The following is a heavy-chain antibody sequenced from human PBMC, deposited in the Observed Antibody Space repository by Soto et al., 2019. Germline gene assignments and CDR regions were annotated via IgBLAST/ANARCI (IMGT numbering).Heavy chain of an antibody. Sequence: SETLSLTCTVSGGSISNYYWSWIRQSPGKGLEWIANIYHSGTTNYNLSLKGRVSISIDSSKNQVSLRLKSVTAADTAVYYCARGEYRTIAGFDPCAQRTPVTVSS. CDR3: ARGEYRTIAGFDP. CDR2: IYHSGTT. J-gene: IGHJ5*02. V-gene: IGHV4-59*01. D-gene: IGHD3-16*01. CDR1: GGSISNYY.